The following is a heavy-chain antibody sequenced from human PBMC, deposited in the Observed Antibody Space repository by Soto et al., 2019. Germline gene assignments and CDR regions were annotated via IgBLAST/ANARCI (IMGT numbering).Heavy chain of an antibody. CDR3: VRSGYLNRDFDF. J-gene: IGHJ4*02. V-gene: IGHV1-18*04. D-gene: IGHD3-22*01. CDR2: ISASGDT. Sequence: GASVKVSCKASGYSFSSYGISCVRQAPGQGLEWMGWISASGDTNYAQKLQGRVTVTADTSTSTAYMESRSLRSDDTAVYYCVRSGYLNRDFDFWGQGTLVTVSS. CDR1: GYSFSSYG.